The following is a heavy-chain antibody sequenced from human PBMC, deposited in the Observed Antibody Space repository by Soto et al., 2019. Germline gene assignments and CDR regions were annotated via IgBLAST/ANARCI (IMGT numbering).Heavy chain of an antibody. CDR1: GYTFTSYG. CDR3: ARDYYDSSGYYFWPRGNWFDP. Sequence: SVKVSCKASGYTFTSYGISWVRQAPGQGLEWMGWISAYNGNTNYAQKLQGRVTMTTDTSTSTAYMELRSLRSDDTAVYYCARDYYDSSGYYFWPRGNWFDPWGQGTLVTVSS. D-gene: IGHD3-22*01. J-gene: IGHJ5*02. V-gene: IGHV1-18*04. CDR2: ISAYNGNT.